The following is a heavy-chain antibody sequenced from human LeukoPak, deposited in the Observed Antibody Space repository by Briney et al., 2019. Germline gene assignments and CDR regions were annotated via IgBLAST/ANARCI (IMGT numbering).Heavy chain of an antibody. CDR2: ISGSGGST. CDR1: GFTFSSYW. CDR3: AKTYSDFWSGYYTVDYYMDV. Sequence: GGSLRLSCAASGFTFSSYWMSWVRQAPGKGLEWVSAISGSGGSTYYADSVKGRFTISRDNSKNTLYLQMNSLRAEHTAVYYCAKTYSDFWSGYYTVDYYMDVWGKGTAVTVSS. V-gene: IGHV3-23*01. J-gene: IGHJ6*03. D-gene: IGHD3-3*01.